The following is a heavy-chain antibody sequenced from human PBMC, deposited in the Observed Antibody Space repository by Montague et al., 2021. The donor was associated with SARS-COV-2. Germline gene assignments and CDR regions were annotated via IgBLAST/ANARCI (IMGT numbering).Heavy chain of an antibody. Sequence: TLSLTCTVSSGSINSGGFYWTWIRHPPGKGLEWIGYIYYSGSTYYNPSLESRLTISVDTSKNQFSLNLSSVTAADTAVYYCARSVRGYCNDDSCLARYYYGLDVWGQGTTVTVSS. CDR2: IYYSGST. J-gene: IGHJ6*02. V-gene: IGHV4-31*03. CDR3: ARSVRGYCNDDSCLARYYYGLDV. CDR1: SGSINSGGFY. D-gene: IGHD2-15*01.